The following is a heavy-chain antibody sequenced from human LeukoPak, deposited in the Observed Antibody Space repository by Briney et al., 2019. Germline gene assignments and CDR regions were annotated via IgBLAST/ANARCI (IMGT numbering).Heavy chain of an antibody. CDR3: ARGYSYGLLYFDY. Sequence: PSETLSLTCAVYGGSFSGYYWSWIRQPPGKGLEWIGEINHSGSTNYNPSLKSRVTISVDTSKNQFSLKLSSVTAADTAVYYCARGYSYGLLYFDYWGQGTLVTVSS. J-gene: IGHJ4*02. CDR2: INHSGST. V-gene: IGHV4-34*01. CDR1: GGSFSGYY. D-gene: IGHD5-18*01.